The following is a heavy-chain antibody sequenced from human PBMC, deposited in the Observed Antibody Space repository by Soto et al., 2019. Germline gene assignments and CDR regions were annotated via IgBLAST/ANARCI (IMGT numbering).Heavy chain of an antibody. D-gene: IGHD5-18*01. CDR2: IGTAGDT. V-gene: IGHV3-13*01. CDR1: GFTFSSYD. CDR3: ARGSGYSYGYAFDI. J-gene: IGHJ3*02. Sequence: GGSLRLSCAASGFTFSSYDMHWVRQATGKGLEWVSAIGTAGDTYYPGSVKGRFTISRENAKNSLYLQMNSLRAGDTAVYYCARGSGYSYGYAFDIWGQGTMVTVSS.